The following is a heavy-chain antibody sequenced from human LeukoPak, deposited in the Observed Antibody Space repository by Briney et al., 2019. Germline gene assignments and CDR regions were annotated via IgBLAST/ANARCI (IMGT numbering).Heavy chain of an antibody. CDR2: IGWNSGSI. CDR3: AKDKADNYYDSSGYYSSGGMDV. Sequence: GGSLRLSCAASGFTFDDYAMHWVRQAPGKGLEWVSGIGWNSGSIGYADSVKGRFTISRDNAKNSLYLQMNSLRAEDTALYYCAKDKADNYYDSSGYYSSGGMDVWGQGTTVTVSS. J-gene: IGHJ6*02. V-gene: IGHV3-9*01. D-gene: IGHD3-22*01. CDR1: GFTFDDYA.